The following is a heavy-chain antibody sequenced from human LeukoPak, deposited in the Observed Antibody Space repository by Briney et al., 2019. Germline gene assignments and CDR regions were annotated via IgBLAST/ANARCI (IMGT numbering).Heavy chain of an antibody. CDR2: INPSGGST. D-gene: IGHD1-26*01. CDR1: GYTFTSYY. CDR3: ARDFEGSGSAEAFDI. Sequence: ASVKVSCKASGYTFTSYYMHWVRQAPGHGLEWMGIINPSGGSTSYAQKFQGRVTMTRDTSTSTVYMELSSLRSEDTAVYYCARDFEGSGSAEAFDIWGQGTMVTVSS. V-gene: IGHV1-46*03. J-gene: IGHJ3*02.